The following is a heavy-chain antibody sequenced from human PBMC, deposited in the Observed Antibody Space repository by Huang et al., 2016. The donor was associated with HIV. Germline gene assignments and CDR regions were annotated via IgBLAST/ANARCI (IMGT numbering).Heavy chain of an antibody. CDR3: ARTAYSYGFRQGYNWFDP. CDR1: GGTFSSYA. J-gene: IGHJ5*02. V-gene: IGHV1-69*13. CDR2: IIPIFGIA. Sequence: QVLLVQSGAEVRKPGSSVKVSCTAFGGTFSSYAISWVRQAPGQGLEWMGGIIPIFGIANYTQKFQGRVTITVDESTNTGYMELTSLTSEDTAVYYCARTAYSYGFRQGYNWFDPWGQGTPVTVSS. D-gene: IGHD5-18*01.